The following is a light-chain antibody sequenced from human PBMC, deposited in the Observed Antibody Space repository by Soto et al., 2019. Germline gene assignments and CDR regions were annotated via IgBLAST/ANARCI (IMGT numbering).Light chain of an antibody. Sequence: QSALTQPASVSGSPGQSITISCTGTSSDVGGYNYVSWYQQHPGRAPQLMIYDVSNRPSGVSNRFSGSRSGNTASLTISGLQADDEADYYCSSYATSTTVLFGGGTQLTVL. V-gene: IGLV2-14*03. CDR3: SSYATSTTVL. CDR2: DVS. J-gene: IGLJ2*01. CDR1: SSDVGGYNY.